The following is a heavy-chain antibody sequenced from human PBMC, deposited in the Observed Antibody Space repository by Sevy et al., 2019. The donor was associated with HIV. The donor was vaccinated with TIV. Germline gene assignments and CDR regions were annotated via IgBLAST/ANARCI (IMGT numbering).Heavy chain of an antibody. CDR3: ARDVTVVTPWYAFDI. D-gene: IGHD2-21*02. J-gene: IGHJ3*02. Sequence: ASVKVSCKASGGTFSSYAISWVRQAPGQGLEWMGGIIPIFGTANYAQKFQGRVTITADESTSTAYMELRSLGSEDTAVYYCARDVTVVTPWYAFDIWGQGTMVTVSS. CDR2: IIPIFGTA. V-gene: IGHV1-69*13. CDR1: GGTFSSYA.